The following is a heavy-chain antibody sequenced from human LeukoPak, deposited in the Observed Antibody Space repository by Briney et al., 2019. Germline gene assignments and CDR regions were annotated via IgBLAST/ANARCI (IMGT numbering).Heavy chain of an antibody. J-gene: IGHJ5*02. D-gene: IGHD6-13*01. CDR3: ARDPSTARYSNYWANNVFDP. CDR1: IFTFSTYP. V-gene: IGHV3-30*04. CDR2: ISYDGSKE. Sequence: GTSLRLSCASSIFTFSTYPMHWVRQAPGKGLEWVALISYDGSKEFLADSVKGRFSISRDNAKNTLYLQMNSLRAEDTAVYYCARDPSTARYSNYWANNVFDPWGQGTLVTVSS.